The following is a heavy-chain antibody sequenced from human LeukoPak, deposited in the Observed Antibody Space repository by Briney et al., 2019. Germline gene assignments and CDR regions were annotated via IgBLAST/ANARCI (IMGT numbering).Heavy chain of an antibody. J-gene: IGHJ4*02. Sequence: NPWGSLRLSCAASGFTFSNAWMSWVRQAPGKGLEWVGRIKSKTDGGTTDYAAPVKGRFTISRDDSKNTLYLQMNSLKTEDTAVYYCTARSYGSGSYYFWGQGTLVTVSS. V-gene: IGHV3-15*01. CDR3: TARSYGSGSYYF. D-gene: IGHD3-10*01. CDR1: GFTFSNAW. CDR2: IKSKTDGGTT.